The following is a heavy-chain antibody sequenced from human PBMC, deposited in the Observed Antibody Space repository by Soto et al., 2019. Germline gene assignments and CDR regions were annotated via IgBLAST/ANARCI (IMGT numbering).Heavy chain of an antibody. J-gene: IGHJ4*02. D-gene: IGHD3-10*01. CDR3: ARGSTDSYPGSRIFDF. CDR1: GIPFGSRA. V-gene: IGHV3-23*01. Sequence: EVQLLESGGDLVQPGGSLRLSCVASGIPFGSRAMSWVRQAPGEGLEWVSTITDTGGDTKYADSVRGRFTMSRDNSKKTLYLQMNSLIVEDSALYYCARGSTDSYPGSRIFDFWGRGTLVTVSS. CDR2: ITDTGGDT.